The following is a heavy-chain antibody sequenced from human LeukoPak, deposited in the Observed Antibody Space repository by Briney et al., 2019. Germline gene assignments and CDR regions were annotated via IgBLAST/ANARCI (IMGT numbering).Heavy chain of an antibody. V-gene: IGHV3-53*01. D-gene: IGHD5-12*01. J-gene: IGHJ6*02. CDR2: IYSGGST. CDR3: ARGGYSGYDISLYYYYGMDV. CDR1: GFTVSSNY. Sequence: GGSLRLSCAASGFTVSSNYMSWVRQAPGKGLEWVSVIYSGGSTYYADSVKGRFTISRDNSKNTLYLQMNSLRAEDTAVYYCARGGYSGYDISLYYYYGMDVWGQGTTVTVSS.